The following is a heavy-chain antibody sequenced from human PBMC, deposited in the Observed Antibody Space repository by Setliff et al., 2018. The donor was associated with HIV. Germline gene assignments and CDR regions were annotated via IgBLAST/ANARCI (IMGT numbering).Heavy chain of an antibody. CDR3: ARNPQPSGTPDYYYYYYIDV. Sequence: SVKVSCKASGDTFSSYAISWVRQAPGQGLEWMGRIIPIFGTANYAQKFQGRVTITADKSTSTAYMELSSLRSEDTAVYYCARNPQPSGTPDYYYYYYIDVWGKGTTVTVSS. J-gene: IGHJ6*03. CDR1: GDTFSSYA. CDR2: IIPIFGTA. V-gene: IGHV1-69*06. D-gene: IGHD1-1*01.